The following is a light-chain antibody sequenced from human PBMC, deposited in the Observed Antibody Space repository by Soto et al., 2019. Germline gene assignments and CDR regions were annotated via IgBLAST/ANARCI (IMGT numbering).Light chain of an antibody. CDR1: QAIDKS. Sequence: DIQMTQSPSSLSASVGDRVTITCQASQAIDKSLNWYQQRPGKAPNLLIYDASYLETGVPSRFSGRGSGTFFTFTISSLQPDDIATYYCQQFDNLPYTFGQGTRLEIK. J-gene: IGKJ2*01. CDR2: DAS. CDR3: QQFDNLPYT. V-gene: IGKV1-33*01.